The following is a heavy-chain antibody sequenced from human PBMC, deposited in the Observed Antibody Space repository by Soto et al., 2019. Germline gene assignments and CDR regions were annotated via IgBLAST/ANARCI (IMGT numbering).Heavy chain of an antibody. D-gene: IGHD3-16*01. CDR1: VSIFIGYA. CDR2: ISGSGGST. J-gene: IGHJ6*03. V-gene: IGHV3-23*01. CDR3: AKDSYDYIWGSYLRVYYMDV. Sequence: GGSLRLSCLVPVSIFIGYAMSWVRQAPGKGLEWVSAISGSGGSTYYADSVKGRFTISRDNSKNTLYLQMNSLRAEDTAVYYCAKDSYDYIWGSYLRVYYMDVWGKGTTVTVSS.